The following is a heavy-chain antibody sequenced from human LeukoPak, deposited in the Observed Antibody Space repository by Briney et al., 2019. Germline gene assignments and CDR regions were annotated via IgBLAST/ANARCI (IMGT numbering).Heavy chain of an antibody. J-gene: IGHJ4*02. CDR2: IYYSGST. D-gene: IGHD4-11*01. Sequence: SETLSLTCTVSGDSISSDYWSWIRQPPGKGLEWIGYIYYSGSTNYNPSLKSRVTISIDTSKNQFSPKLSSVTAADTAVYYCARATYSNYVYYFDYWGQGTLVTVSS. V-gene: IGHV4-59*01. CDR1: GDSISSDY. CDR3: ARATYSNYVYYFDY.